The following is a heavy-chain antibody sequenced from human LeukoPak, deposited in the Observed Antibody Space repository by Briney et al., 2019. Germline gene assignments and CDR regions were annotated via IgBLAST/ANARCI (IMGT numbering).Heavy chain of an antibody. CDR2: IYYTGTS. J-gene: IGHJ3*02. CDR1: GGSISGHY. V-gene: IGHV4-59*11. CDR3: VRVGGNTFGAFDI. Sequence: SETLSLTCTVSGGSISGHYWTWIRQPPGKRLEWIGYIYYTGTSNYNPSLKSRVSFSVDTSKNLFFLNLTSVTAADTALYYCVRVGGNTFGAFDIWGQGTMVTVSS. D-gene: IGHD2/OR15-2a*01.